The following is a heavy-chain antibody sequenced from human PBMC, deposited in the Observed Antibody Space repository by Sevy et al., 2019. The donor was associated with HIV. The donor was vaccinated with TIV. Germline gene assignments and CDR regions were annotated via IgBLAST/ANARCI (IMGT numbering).Heavy chain of an antibody. CDR2: TRNKADGYTT. Sequence: GGSLRLSCVASGFTFSDYYMEWVRQAPGKGLEWVGRTRNKADGYTTEYAASVKGRFTISRDESKNSLYVQMNSLKAEDTAVYYCATHAGIAAAGRVFDYWGQRTLVTVSS. J-gene: IGHJ4*02. CDR3: ATHAGIAAAGRVFDY. CDR1: GFTFSDYY. V-gene: IGHV3-72*01. D-gene: IGHD6-13*01.